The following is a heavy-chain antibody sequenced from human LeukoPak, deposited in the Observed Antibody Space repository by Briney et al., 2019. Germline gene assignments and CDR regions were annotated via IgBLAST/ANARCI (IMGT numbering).Heavy chain of an antibody. Sequence: ASVKVSCKVSGYTLTELYMHWVRQAPGKGLEWMGGFDPEDGETIYAQKFQGRVTMTEDTSTDTAYMELSSLRSEDTAVYYCATDTLDYYDSSGYDQNWGQGTLVTVSS. D-gene: IGHD3-22*01. CDR2: FDPEDGET. V-gene: IGHV1-24*01. CDR1: GYTLTELY. CDR3: ATDTLDYYDSSGYDQN. J-gene: IGHJ4*02.